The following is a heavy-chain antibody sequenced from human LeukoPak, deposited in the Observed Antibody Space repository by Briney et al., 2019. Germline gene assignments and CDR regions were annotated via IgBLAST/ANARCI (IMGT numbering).Heavy chain of an antibody. J-gene: IGHJ3*02. CDR3: ATDRPAYDYVWGSFNDAFDI. V-gene: IGHV1-24*01. D-gene: IGHD3-16*01. CDR2: FDPEDGET. CDR1: GYTLTELS. Sequence: GASVKVSCKVSGYTLTELSMHWVRQAPGKGLEWMGGFDPEDGETIYAQKFQGRVTITEDTSTDTAYMELSSLRSEDTAVYYCATDRPAYDYVWGSFNDAFDIWGQGTMVTVSS.